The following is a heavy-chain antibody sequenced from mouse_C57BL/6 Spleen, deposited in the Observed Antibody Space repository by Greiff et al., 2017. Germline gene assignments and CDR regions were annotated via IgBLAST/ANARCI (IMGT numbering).Heavy chain of an antibody. CDR3: ARALRSTMVTTEAWFAY. J-gene: IGHJ3*01. V-gene: IGHV5-4*01. CDR1: GFTFSSYA. Sequence: EVHLVESGGGLVKPGGSLKLSCAASGFTFSSYAMSWVRQTPEKRLEWVATISDGGSYTYYPDNVKGRFTISRDNAKNNLYLQMSHLKSEDTAMYYCARALRSTMVTTEAWFAYWGQGTLVTVSA. CDR2: ISDGGSYT. D-gene: IGHD2-2*01.